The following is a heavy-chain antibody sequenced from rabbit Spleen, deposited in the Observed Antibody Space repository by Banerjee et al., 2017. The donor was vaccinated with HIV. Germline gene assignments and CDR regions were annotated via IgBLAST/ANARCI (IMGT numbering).Heavy chain of an antibody. CDR3: ARDSAGREDFNL. J-gene: IGHJ4*01. Sequence: LEESGGGLVKPGGTLTLTCTVSGFSFSSNWICWVRQAPGKGLEWIACIDTSNGDTDYANWPKGRFTISKASSTTVTLKMTSLTAADTATYFCARDSAGREDFNLWGQGTLVTVS. CDR1: GFSFSSNW. CDR2: IDTSNGDT. D-gene: IGHD4-2*01. V-gene: IGHV1S45*01.